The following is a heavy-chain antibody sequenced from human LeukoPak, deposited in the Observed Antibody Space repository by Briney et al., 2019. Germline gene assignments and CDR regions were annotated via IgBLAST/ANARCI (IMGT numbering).Heavy chain of an antibody. Sequence: ASVKVSCKASGYTFTSYGISWVRQAPGQGLEWMGWISAYNGNTNYAQKLQGRVTMTTDTSTSTAYMELRSLRSDDTAVYYCARATQYSSGWYYYYYGMDVWGQGTTVTVSS. J-gene: IGHJ6*02. V-gene: IGHV1-18*01. CDR1: GYTFTSYG. D-gene: IGHD6-19*01. CDR3: ARATQYSSGWYYYYYGMDV. CDR2: ISAYNGNT.